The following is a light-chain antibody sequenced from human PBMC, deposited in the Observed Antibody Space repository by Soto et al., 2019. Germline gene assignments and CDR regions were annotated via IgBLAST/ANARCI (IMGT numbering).Light chain of an antibody. V-gene: IGLV2-14*01. Sequence: QSALTQPASVSGSPGQSITISCTGTGSDVGGYNSVSWYQQQNPGAAPTLLIYDVTYRPSGISSRFSGSKSGNTASLIISRLRAEDAGDYYCSSYASANGRVFGEGTKLTVL. CDR2: DVT. CDR1: GSDVGGYNS. J-gene: IGLJ3*02. CDR3: SSYASANGRV.